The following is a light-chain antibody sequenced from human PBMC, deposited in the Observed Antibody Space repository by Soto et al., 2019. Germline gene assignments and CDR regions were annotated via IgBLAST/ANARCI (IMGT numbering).Light chain of an antibody. J-gene: IGKJ4*01. Sequence: EIVMTQSPDTLSVSPGERGTLSCRASQTVNSNLAWYQQKPGQAPRLLIYDASTRATGIPARFSGSGSGTEFTLTISSLQSEDFAVYYCQQYHNWLTFGGGTKV. CDR1: QTVNSN. CDR3: QQYHNWLT. CDR2: DAS. V-gene: IGKV3-15*01.